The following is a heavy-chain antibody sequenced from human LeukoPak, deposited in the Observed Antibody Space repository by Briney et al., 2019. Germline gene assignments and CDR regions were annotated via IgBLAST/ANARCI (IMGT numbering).Heavy chain of an antibody. Sequence: GGSLRLSCAASGFTFSSYAISWVRQAPGKGLEWVSAISGSGGSTYYADSVKGRFTISRDNSKNTLYLQMNSLRAEDTAVYYCAKGGSSGWYGFYFDYWGQGTLVTVSS. V-gene: IGHV3-23*01. J-gene: IGHJ4*02. CDR2: ISGSGGST. CDR1: GFTFSSYA. CDR3: AKGGSSGWYGFYFDY. D-gene: IGHD6-19*01.